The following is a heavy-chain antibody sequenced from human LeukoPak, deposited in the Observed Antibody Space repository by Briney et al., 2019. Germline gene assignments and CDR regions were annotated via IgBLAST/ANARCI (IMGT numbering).Heavy chain of an antibody. CDR3: AKPRAMTTGVGRYFDL. D-gene: IGHD1-1*01. J-gene: IGHJ2*01. CDR2: IGIDSGNT. CDR1: GFTFSDYS. V-gene: IGHV3-48*01. Sequence: SGGSLRLSCAASGFTFSDYSMNWVRQAPGKGLEWISYIGIDSGNTNYAGSVKGRFTISGDNSKNTLYLQMNSLRAEDTATYYCAKPRAMTTGVGRYFDLWGRGTLVTVSS.